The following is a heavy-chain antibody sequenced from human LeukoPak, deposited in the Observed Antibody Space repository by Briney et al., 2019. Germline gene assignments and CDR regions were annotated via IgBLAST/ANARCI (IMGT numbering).Heavy chain of an antibody. Sequence: GGSLRLSCAASGYLLGSHWMHWARHGPGKGLVWVSRINNEGSSTSYADSVKGGFTISRDNAKSTLYLQMTSLRAEDTAMYFCARDQWFSGYCHVFDSWGGGTMVSVSS. CDR1: GYLLGSHW. V-gene: IGHV3-74*01. CDR2: INNEGSST. J-gene: IGHJ3*01. CDR3: ARDQWFSGYCHVFDS. D-gene: IGHD3-22*01.